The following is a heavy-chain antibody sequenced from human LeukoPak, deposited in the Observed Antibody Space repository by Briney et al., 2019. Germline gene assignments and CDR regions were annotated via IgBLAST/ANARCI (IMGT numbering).Heavy chain of an antibody. CDR1: GDSVSSSSHY. CDR3: ARRGLTGEPR. Sequence: SETLSLTCTVSGDSVSSSSHYWVRIRQPPGKGLEWIGSVYYGGTTYNAPSFTGRVTVSVDMSMNQFSLKLNSVTAADTAIYFCARRGLTGEPRWGKGATITVSS. V-gene: IGHV4-39*07. CDR2: VYYGGTT. D-gene: IGHD1-14*01. J-gene: IGHJ6*04.